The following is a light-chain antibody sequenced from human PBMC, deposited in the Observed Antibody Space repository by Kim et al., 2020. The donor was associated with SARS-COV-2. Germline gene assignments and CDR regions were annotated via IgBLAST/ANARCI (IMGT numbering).Light chain of an antibody. CDR3: QQYGSSPST. CDR1: QSVSSSY. Sequence: LSPGERATLSCRASQSVSSSYLAWYQQKPGQAPRLLIYGASSRATGIPDRFSGSGSGTDFTLTISRLEPEDFAVYYCQQYGSSPSTFGQGTKLEIK. J-gene: IGKJ2*01. V-gene: IGKV3-20*01. CDR2: GAS.